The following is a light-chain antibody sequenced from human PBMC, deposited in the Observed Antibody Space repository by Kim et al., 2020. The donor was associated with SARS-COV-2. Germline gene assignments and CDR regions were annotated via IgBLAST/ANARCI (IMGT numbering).Light chain of an antibody. J-gene: IGLJ1*01. CDR3: QVWDSSSDHHYV. Sequence: PGKKARITGGGNNIGSKSVHWYQQKPGQAPVLVIYYDSARPSGIPERFSGSNSGNTATLTISRVEAGDEADYYCQVWDSSSDHHYVFGTGTKVTVL. CDR2: YDS. CDR1: NIGSKS. V-gene: IGLV3-21*04.